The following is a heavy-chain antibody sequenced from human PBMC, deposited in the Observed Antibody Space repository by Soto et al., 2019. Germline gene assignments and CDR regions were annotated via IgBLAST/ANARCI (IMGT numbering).Heavy chain of an antibody. J-gene: IGHJ5*02. D-gene: IGHD3-22*01. Sequence: SETLSLTCTVSGGSVSSGSYYWSWIRQPPGKGLEWIGYIYYSGSTNYNPSLKSRVTISVDTSKNQFSLKLSSVTAADTAVYYCALSSKWLDNWFAPWGQGTLVTVSS. V-gene: IGHV4-61*01. CDR2: IYYSGST. CDR3: ALSSKWLDNWFAP. CDR1: GGSVSSGSYY.